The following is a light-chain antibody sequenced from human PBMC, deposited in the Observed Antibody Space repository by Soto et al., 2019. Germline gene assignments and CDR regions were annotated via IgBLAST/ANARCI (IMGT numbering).Light chain of an antibody. V-gene: IGKV3-20*01. CDR3: QQYGSSPPYT. CDR1: QRVSSSY. Sequence: EIVLTQSPGTLSLSPGERATLSCRASQRVSSSYLAWYQQKPGQAPRLLIYGASNRATGIPDRFSASGSGTDFTLTISRLEPEDFAVYYCQQYGSSPPYTFGQGTKLEIK. CDR2: GAS. J-gene: IGKJ2*01.